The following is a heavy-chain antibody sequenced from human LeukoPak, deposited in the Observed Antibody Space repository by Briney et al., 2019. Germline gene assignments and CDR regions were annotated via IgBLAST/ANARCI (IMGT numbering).Heavy chain of an antibody. V-gene: IGHV3-21*01. CDR2: ITSSSNYI. J-gene: IGHJ6*02. Sequence: KPGGSLRLSCAASGFTFSSYSMNWVRQAPGKGLEWVSSITSSSNYIYYADSVKGRFTISRDNAKNSLYLQMNSLRAEDTAVYYCAREFYCSSTSRLYYYYYGMDVWGQGTTVTVSS. CDR1: GFTFSSYS. CDR3: AREFYCSSTSRLYYYYYGMDV. D-gene: IGHD2-2*01.